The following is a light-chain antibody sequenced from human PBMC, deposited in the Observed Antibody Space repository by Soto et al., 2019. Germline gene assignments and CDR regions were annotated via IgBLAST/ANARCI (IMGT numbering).Light chain of an antibody. Sequence: QSALTQPASVSGSPGQSITISCTGTSSDVGSYTLVSWYQQHPGKAPNLMIYEGSKRPSGVSNRFSGSKSGNTASLTISGLQAEDEADYYCCSYAGSTTLFGGGTQLTFL. J-gene: IGLJ7*01. CDR3: CSYAGSTTL. CDR1: SSDVGSYTL. CDR2: EGS. V-gene: IGLV2-23*01.